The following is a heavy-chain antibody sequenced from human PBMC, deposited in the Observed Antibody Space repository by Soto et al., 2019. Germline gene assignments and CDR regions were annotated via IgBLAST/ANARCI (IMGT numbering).Heavy chain of an antibody. CDR2: IYYSGST. V-gene: IGHV4-30-4*01. Sequence: KTXETLSLTCTVAGCSIRSGDSYWSWIRQPPGKGLEWIGYIYYSGSTYYNPSLKSRVTIPLDTSKNQFSLNLSSVTAADTAVYYCARTHYSDRSGTDYWGQGTLVTVS. D-gene: IGHD3-22*01. CDR1: GCSIRSGDSY. CDR3: ARTHYSDRSGTDY. J-gene: IGHJ4*02.